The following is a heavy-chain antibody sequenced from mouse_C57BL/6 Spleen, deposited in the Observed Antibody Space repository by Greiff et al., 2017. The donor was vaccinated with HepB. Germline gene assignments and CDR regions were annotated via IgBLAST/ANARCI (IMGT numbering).Heavy chain of an antibody. CDR3: ARDGDWDGAWFAY. V-gene: IGHV3-6*01. Sequence: EVHLVESGPGLVKPSQSLSLTCSVTGYSITSGYYWNWIRQFPGNKLEWMGYISYDGSNNYNPSLKNRISITRDTSKNQFFLKLNSVTTEDTATYYCARDGDWDGAWFAYWGQGTLVTVSA. CDR2: ISYDGSN. CDR1: GYSITSGYY. D-gene: IGHD4-1*01. J-gene: IGHJ3*01.